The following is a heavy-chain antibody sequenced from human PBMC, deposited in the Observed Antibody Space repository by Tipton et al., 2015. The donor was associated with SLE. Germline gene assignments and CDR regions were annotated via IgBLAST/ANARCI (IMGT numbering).Heavy chain of an antibody. J-gene: IGHJ3*02. CDR2: IYYSGST. D-gene: IGHD2/OR15-2a*01. Sequence: TLSLTCTVSGGSISSYYWSWIRQPPGKGLEWIGYIYYSGSTNYNPPLTSRVTISVDTSKNQFSLKLSSVTAADTAVYYCARLRLSAFDIWGQGTMVTVSS. V-gene: IGHV4-59*01. CDR1: GGSISSYY. CDR3: ARLRLSAFDI.